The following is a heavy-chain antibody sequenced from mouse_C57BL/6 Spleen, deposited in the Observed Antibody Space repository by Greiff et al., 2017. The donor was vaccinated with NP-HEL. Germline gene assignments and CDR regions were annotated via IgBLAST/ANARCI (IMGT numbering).Heavy chain of an antibody. V-gene: IGHV1-18*01. D-gene: IGHD2-1*01. Sequence: EVQLQQSGPELVKPGASVKIPCKASGYTFTDYNMDWVKQSHGKSLEWIGDINPNNGGTIYNQKFKGKATLTVDKSSSTAYMELRSLTSEDTAVYYWARSGYGNYVGAMDYWGQGTSVTVSS. J-gene: IGHJ4*01. CDR1: GYTFTDYN. CDR3: ARSGYGNYVGAMDY. CDR2: INPNNGGT.